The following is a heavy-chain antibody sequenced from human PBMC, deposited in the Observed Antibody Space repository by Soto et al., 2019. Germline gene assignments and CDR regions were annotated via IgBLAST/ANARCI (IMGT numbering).Heavy chain of an antibody. V-gene: IGHV4-39*01. CDR1: GGSISSSSYY. CDR3: ASTTSIAARPLDY. D-gene: IGHD6-6*01. J-gene: IGHJ4*02. Sequence: LSLTWTVSGGSISSSSYYWGWIRQPPGKGLEWIGSIYYSGSTYYNPSLKSRVTISVDTSKNQFSLKLSSVTAADTAVYYCASTTSIAARPLDYCGQGTLVTVSS. CDR2: IYYSGST.